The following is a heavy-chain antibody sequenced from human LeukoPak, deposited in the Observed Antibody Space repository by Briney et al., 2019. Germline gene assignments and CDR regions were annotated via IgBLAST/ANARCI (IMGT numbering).Heavy chain of an antibody. V-gene: IGHV3-74*01. CDR3: ARGPSFSYYYYMDV. D-gene: IGHD3-16*02. CDR2: INTDGRTT. Sequence: GGSLRLSCAASGFTFSSYWMHWVRQAPGKGLVWVSRINTDGRTTSYADSVKGRFTISRDNAKNTLYLQMNSLRAEDTAVYYCARGPSFSYYYYMDVWGKGTTVTVSS. CDR1: GFTFSSYW. J-gene: IGHJ6*03.